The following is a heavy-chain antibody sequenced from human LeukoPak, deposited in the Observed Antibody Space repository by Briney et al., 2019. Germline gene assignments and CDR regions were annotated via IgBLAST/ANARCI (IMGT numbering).Heavy chain of an antibody. Sequence: GASVKVSCKASGGSFSNSVITWARQAPGQGLEWMGRIIPVFGVSNFAQKFQGRVTITADTSTDTAYMELSSLRSEDTAVYYCATPGYSSSWHAWYFQHWGQGTLVTVSS. J-gene: IGHJ1*01. CDR2: IIPVFGVS. D-gene: IGHD6-13*01. V-gene: IGHV1-69*04. CDR3: ATPGYSSSWHAWYFQH. CDR1: GGSFSNSV.